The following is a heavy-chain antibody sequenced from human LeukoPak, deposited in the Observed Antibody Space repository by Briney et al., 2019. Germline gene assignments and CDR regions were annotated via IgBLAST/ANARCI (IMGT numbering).Heavy chain of an antibody. CDR2: ISGSGGST. CDR3: AKAVTYYYDSSGYSTQSYGEFDY. J-gene: IGHJ4*02. CDR1: GFTFSSYA. V-gene: IGHV3-23*01. Sequence: GGSLRLSCTASGFTFSSYAMSWVRQAPGKGLEWVSAISGSGGSTYYADSVKGRFTISRDNSKNTLYLQMNSLRAEDTAEYYCAKAVTYYYDSSGYSTQSYGEFDYWGQGTLVTVSS. D-gene: IGHD3-22*01.